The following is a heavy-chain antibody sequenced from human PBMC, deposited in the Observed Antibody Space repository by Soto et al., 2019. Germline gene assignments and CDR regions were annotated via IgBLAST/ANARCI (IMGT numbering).Heavy chain of an antibody. V-gene: IGHV1-69*13. D-gene: IGHD2-15*01. CDR2: IIPIFGTA. J-gene: IGHJ6*02. CDR3: ASPYCSGGSCYYYYGMDV. CDR1: GYTFTSYG. Sequence: SVKVSCKASGYTFTSYGISWVRQAPGQGLEWMGGIIPIFGTANYAQKFQGRVTITADESTSTAYMELSSLRSEDTAVYYCASPYCSGGSCYYYYGMDVWGQGTTVTVSS.